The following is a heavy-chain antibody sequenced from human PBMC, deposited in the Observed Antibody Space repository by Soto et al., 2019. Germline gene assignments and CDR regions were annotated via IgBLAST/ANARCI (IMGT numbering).Heavy chain of an antibody. Sequence: EVQLVESGGDLVQPGGSLRLSCAASGFAVSSNYMTWVRQAPGKGLEWVSVIHSGGDTHYADSVRGRFTISRDNSKNTLYLQMNSLRAEDTAVYYCASSRTGTTDGGMDVWGQGTTVTVSS. CDR2: IHSGGDT. D-gene: IGHD1-7*01. J-gene: IGHJ6*02. V-gene: IGHV3-66*01. CDR3: ASSRTGTTDGGMDV. CDR1: GFAVSSNY.